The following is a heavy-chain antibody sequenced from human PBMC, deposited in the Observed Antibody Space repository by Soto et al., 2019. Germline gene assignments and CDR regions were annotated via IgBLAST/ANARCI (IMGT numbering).Heavy chain of an antibody. V-gene: IGHV4-30-2*01. CDR3: ARALWGPAGHINWFDP. Sequence: PSETLSLTCAVSGGSISSGGSSWSWIRQPPGKGLEWIGEIYHSGSTNYNPSLKSRVTISVDTSKNQFSLKLSSVTAADTAVYYCARALWGPAGHINWFDPWGQGTLVTVSS. CDR1: GGSISSGGSS. CDR2: IYHSGST. J-gene: IGHJ5*02. D-gene: IGHD2-2*01.